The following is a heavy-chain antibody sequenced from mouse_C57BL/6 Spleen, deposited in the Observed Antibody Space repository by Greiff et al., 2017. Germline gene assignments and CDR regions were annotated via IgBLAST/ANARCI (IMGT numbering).Heavy chain of an antibody. V-gene: IGHV1-42*01. Sequence: VQLQQSGPELVKPGASVKISCKASGYSFTGYYMNWVKQSPEKSLEWIGEINPSTGGTTYNQKFKAKATLTVDKSSSTAYMQLKSLTSEDSAVYYCARDVTDYYGSSLAGFAYWGQGTLVTVSA. D-gene: IGHD1-1*01. CDR3: ARDVTDYYGSSLAGFAY. CDR2: INPSTGGT. CDR1: GYSFTGYY. J-gene: IGHJ3*01.